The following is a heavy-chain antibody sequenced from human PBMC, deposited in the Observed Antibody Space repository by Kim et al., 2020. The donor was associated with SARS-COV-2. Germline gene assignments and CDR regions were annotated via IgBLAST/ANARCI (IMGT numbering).Heavy chain of an antibody. CDR3: ARAALGVATISFDY. J-gene: IGHJ4*02. Sequence: NPYHKSRVTMSVDSAKNQFALKLSSVTAADTAVYYWARAALGVATISFDYWGQGTLVTVSS. V-gene: IGHV4-34*01. D-gene: IGHD5-12*01.